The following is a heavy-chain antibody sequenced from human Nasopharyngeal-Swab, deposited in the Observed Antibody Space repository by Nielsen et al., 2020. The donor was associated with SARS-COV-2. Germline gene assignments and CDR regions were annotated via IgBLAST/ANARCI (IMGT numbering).Heavy chain of an antibody. CDR2: IKQDGSEK. D-gene: IGHD1-14*01. J-gene: IGHJ5*02. V-gene: IGHV3-7*01. Sequence: GVLKISCAASGFTFSSYWMSWVRQAPGKGLEWVANIKQDGSEKYYVDSVKGRFTISRDNAKNSLYLQMNSLRAEDTAVYYCVRSPSSISPGWFDPWGQGTLVTVSS. CDR3: VRSPSSISPGWFDP. CDR1: GFTFSSYW.